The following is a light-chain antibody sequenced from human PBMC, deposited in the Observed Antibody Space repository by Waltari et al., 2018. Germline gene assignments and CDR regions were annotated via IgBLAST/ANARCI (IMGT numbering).Light chain of an antibody. V-gene: IGKV1-33*01. CDR1: QDVSNH. CDR3: QQYDSLTLLA. J-gene: IGKJ5*01. CDR2: DVS. Sequence: DIEMTQSPSSLSASVGEKVTITCRARQDVSNHLSWFQQKPGKAPKLLIYDVSKLETGVASRFSGCGSLSDFTLIINDVQPEDVATYYCQQYDSLTLLAFGQGTRLE.